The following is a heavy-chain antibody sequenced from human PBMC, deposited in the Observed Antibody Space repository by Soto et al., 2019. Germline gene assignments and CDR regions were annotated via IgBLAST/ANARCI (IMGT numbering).Heavy chain of an antibody. J-gene: IGHJ6*02. Sequence: PSETLSLTCAVYGGSFSGYYWSWIRQPPGKGLEWIGEINHSGSTNYNPSLKSRVTISVDTSKNQFPLKLSSVTAADTAVYYCARGRSDFWWGYYYYYYGMDVWGQGTTVTVSS. CDR1: GGSFSGYY. D-gene: IGHD3-3*01. CDR3: ARGRSDFWWGYYYYYYGMDV. V-gene: IGHV4-34*01. CDR2: INHSGST.